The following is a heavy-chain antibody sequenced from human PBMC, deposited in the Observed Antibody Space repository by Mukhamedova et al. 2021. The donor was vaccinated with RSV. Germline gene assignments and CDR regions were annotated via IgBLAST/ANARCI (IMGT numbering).Heavy chain of an antibody. CDR2: IYPGDSDT. J-gene: IGHJ4*02. CDR3: ARNTEGYSRGWHSDY. Sequence: VRQMPGKGLEWMGIIYPGDSDTRYSPSFQGQVTISADKSISTAYLQWSSLKASDTAMYYCARNTEGYSRGWHSDYWGQGTLVTVS. D-gene: IGHD6-19*01. V-gene: IGHV5-51*01.